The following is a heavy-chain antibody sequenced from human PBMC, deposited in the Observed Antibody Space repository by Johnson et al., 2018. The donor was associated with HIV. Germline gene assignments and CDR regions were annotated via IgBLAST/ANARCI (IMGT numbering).Heavy chain of an antibody. D-gene: IGHD2-15*01. CDR1: GFTFTNYG. CDR3: AKLVVMVVDALVNDDFDI. V-gene: IGHV3-30*18. CDR2: ISYDGRNE. J-gene: IGHJ3*02. Sequence: QVQLVESGGGVVQPGRSLRLPCAASGFTFTNYGMHWVRQAPGKGLEWVAAISYDGRNEKYADSVKGRFTISRDNSKNTLSLQMNSLRVEDTAGYYCAKLVVMVVDALVNDDFDIWGQGTMVIVSS.